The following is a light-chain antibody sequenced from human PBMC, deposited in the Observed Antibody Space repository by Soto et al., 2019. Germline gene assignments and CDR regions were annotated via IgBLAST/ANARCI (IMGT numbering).Light chain of an antibody. CDR2: KAS. J-gene: IGKJ1*01. Sequence: DIQMTQSPSTRSASVGDRVTITCRASQSISSWLAWYQQKPGKAPDLLIYKASTLESGVPSRFSGSGSGTEFTLTISSLQPDDFATYYCQQYNSYWTFGQGTKVEIK. V-gene: IGKV1-5*03. CDR1: QSISSW. CDR3: QQYNSYWT.